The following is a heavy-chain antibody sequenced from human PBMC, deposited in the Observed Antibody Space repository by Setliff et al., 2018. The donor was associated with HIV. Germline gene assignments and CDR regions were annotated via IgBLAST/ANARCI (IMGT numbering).Heavy chain of an antibody. J-gene: IGHJ6*03. D-gene: IGHD6-6*01. CDR1: GDSVSSASYY. CDR2: IYYSGTT. CDR3: ASEAWTSYRSSSGYYYYYMDV. V-gene: IGHV4-61*01. Sequence: PSETLSLTCTVSGDSVSSASYYWSWIRQPPGKGLEWIGYIYYSGTTKYNPSLKSRVTISVDTSKNQFSLNLSSVTAADTAVYYCASEAWTSYRSSSGYYYYYMDVWGKGTTVTVSS.